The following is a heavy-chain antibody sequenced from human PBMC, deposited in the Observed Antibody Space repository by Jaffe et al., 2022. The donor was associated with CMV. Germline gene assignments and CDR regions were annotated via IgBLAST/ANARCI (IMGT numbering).Heavy chain of an antibody. CDR2: IWYDGSNK. V-gene: IGHV3-33*01. Sequence: QVQLVESGGGVVQPGRSLRLSCAASGFTFSSYGMHWVRQAPGKGLEWVAVIWYDGSNKYYADSVKGRFTISRDNSKNTLYLQMNSLRAEDTAVYYCARVVPESAYSGYEPPDYWGQGTLVTVSS. CDR3: ARVVPESAYSGYEPPDY. CDR1: GFTFSSYG. D-gene: IGHD5-12*01. J-gene: IGHJ4*02.